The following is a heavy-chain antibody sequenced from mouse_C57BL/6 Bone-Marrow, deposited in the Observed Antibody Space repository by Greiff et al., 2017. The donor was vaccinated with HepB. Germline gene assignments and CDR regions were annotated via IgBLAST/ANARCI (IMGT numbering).Heavy chain of an antibody. V-gene: IGHV5-4*01. D-gene: IGHD2-3*01. CDR3: ARDEMGYSLAY. CDR1: GFTFSSYA. Sequence: EVNVVESGGGLVKPGGSLKLSCAASGFTFSSYAMSWVRQTPEKRLEWVATISDGGSYTYYPDNVKGRFTISRDNAKNNLYLQMSHLKSEDTAMYYCARDEMGYSLAYWGQGTLVTVSA. J-gene: IGHJ3*01. CDR2: ISDGGSYT.